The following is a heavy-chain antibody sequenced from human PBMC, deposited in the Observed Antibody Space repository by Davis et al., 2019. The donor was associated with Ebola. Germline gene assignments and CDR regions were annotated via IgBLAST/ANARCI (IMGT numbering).Heavy chain of an antibody. D-gene: IGHD4-17*01. J-gene: IGHJ6*02. Sequence: ASVKVSCKASGYTFTSYAMHWVRQAPGQRLEWMGWINAGNGNTNYAQKLQGRVTMTTDTSTSTAYMELRSLRSDDTAVYYCAREAGDYVLYYYGMDVWGQGTTVTVSS. CDR2: INAGNGNT. CDR1: GYTFTSYA. V-gene: IGHV1-3*01. CDR3: AREAGDYVLYYYGMDV.